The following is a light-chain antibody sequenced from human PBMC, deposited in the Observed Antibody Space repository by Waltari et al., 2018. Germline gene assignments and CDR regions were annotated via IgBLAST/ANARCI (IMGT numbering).Light chain of an antibody. CDR1: VSVARAV. J-gene: IGKJ1*01. Sequence: FRAVVSVARAVAWYQKKPGQPHRLLIYEATSRATGISDKFSGSGSWTDVNLTISRVEPGDFAGYYCLMYMRLPVTFGQGTKVEVK. CDR2: EAT. CDR3: LMYMRLPVT. V-gene: IGKV3-20*01.